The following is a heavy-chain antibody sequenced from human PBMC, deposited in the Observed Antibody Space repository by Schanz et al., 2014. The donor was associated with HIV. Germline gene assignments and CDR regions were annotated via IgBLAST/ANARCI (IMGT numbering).Heavy chain of an antibody. V-gene: IGHV3-23*04. CDR1: GFNYA. CDR3: AKPEYDSSGNSQSHFDY. J-gene: IGHJ4*02. CDR2: ISESGGRT. D-gene: IGHD3-22*01. Sequence: VQLVESGGGVVQPGGSLRLSCAASGFNYAMTWVRQAPGKGLEWVSSISESGGRTYYADSVNGRFTISRDNSKNTLYLQMTTLRTEDTAVYYCAKPEYDSSGNSQSHFDYWGQGTLVTVSS.